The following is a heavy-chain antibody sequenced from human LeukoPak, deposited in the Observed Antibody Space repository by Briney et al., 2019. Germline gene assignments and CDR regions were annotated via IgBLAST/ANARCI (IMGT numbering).Heavy chain of an antibody. CDR3: ARGPTGTSDFDY. CDR2: ISSSSSYI. CDR1: GFTFSNYN. Sequence: GGSLRLSCAASGFTFSNYNMNWFRQAPGKGLEWVSSISSSSSYIYYADSVKGRFTISRDNAKNSLYLQMNSLRAEDTAVYYCARGPTGTSDFDYWGQGTLVTVSS. V-gene: IGHV3-21*01. D-gene: IGHD1-7*01. J-gene: IGHJ4*02.